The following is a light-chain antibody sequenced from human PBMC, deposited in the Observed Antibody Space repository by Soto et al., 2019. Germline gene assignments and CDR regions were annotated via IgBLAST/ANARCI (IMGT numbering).Light chain of an antibody. Sequence: AIQMTQSPSSLSASVGDRVTITCRASQGIANELGWFQQKPGKAPRLLISAASSLQSGVPSRFTGSGSGTDFIFTITSLQPEDIATYYCQQYDNVPYTFGRGTKLEI. CDR2: AAS. J-gene: IGKJ2*01. CDR3: QQYDNVPYT. CDR1: QGIANE. V-gene: IGKV1-6*01.